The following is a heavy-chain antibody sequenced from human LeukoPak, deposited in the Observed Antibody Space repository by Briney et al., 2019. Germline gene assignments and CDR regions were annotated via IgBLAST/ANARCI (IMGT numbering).Heavy chain of an antibody. CDR3: GTMRGNPGAFDI. D-gene: IGHD3-22*01. CDR1: GYTLTELS. Sequence: ASVKVSCKVSGYTLTELSMHWVRQAPGKGLEWMGGFDPEDGETIYAQKFQGRVTMTEDTSTDTAYMELSSLRSEDTAVNYCGTMRGNPGAFDIWGQGTMVTVSS. J-gene: IGHJ3*02. V-gene: IGHV1-24*01. CDR2: FDPEDGET.